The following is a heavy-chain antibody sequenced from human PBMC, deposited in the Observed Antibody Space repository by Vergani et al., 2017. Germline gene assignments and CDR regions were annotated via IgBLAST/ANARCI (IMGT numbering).Heavy chain of an antibody. CDR1: GYSFTNYW. D-gene: IGHD3-22*01. V-gene: IGHV5-51*01. CDR2: IHPADSDT. CDR3: ARLYGRDSSGSKYFEY. J-gene: IGHJ4*02. Sequence: EVQLVQSGAEVKKPGASLKISCQISGYSFTNYWIGWVRQMPGKGLEWMGIIHPADSDTRYSPSFQGQVTISVDKSISTAYLQRSSLRASDSAMYYCARLYGRDSSGSKYFEYWGQGTLVTVSS.